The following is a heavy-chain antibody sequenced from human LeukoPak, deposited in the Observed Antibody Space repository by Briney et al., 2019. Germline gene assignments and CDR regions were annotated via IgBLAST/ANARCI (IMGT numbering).Heavy chain of an antibody. CDR2: INPNSGGT. CDR1: GYTFTGYY. V-gene: IGHV1-2*02. J-gene: IGHJ5*02. CDR3: ARDHQYSSGWYAYNWFDP. Sequence: ASVKVSCKASGYTFTGYYMHWVRQAPGQGLEWMGWINPNSGGTNYAQKFQGRVTMTRDTSISTAYMELSRLRSDETAVYYCARDHQYSSGWYAYNWFDPWGQGTLVTVSS. D-gene: IGHD6-19*01.